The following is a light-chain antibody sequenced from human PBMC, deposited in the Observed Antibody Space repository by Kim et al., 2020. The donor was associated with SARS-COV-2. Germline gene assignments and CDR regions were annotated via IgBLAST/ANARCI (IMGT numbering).Light chain of an antibody. Sequence: SQGERATLSCRASQSVNINLAWYQQKPGQAPRLLIYDASTRATGIPARFSGSGSGKEFTLTISSLQSEDFAVYYCQQYNNWPPLTFGGGTKVDIK. CDR3: QQYNNWPPLT. CDR2: DAS. CDR1: QSVNIN. V-gene: IGKV3-15*01. J-gene: IGKJ4*01.